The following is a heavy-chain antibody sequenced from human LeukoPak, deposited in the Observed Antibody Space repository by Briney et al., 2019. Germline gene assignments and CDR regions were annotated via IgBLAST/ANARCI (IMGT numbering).Heavy chain of an antibody. CDR1: GFTFSGYW. CDR3: ARGHDFWSGYYSVDSIHFDY. Sequence: GGSLRLSCTASGFTFSGYWMSWVRQAPGKGLEWVANIKQDESEKHYVDSVKGRFTISRDNAKNSLYLQMNSLRAEDTAVYYCARGHDFWSGYYSVDSIHFDYWGQGTLVTVSS. D-gene: IGHD3-3*01. CDR2: IKQDESEK. J-gene: IGHJ4*02. V-gene: IGHV3-7*03.